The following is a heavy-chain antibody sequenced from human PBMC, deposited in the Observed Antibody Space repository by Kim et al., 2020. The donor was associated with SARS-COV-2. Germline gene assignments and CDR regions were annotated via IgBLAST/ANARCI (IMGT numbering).Heavy chain of an antibody. CDR2: ISYDGSNK. Sequence: GGSLRLSCAASGFTFSSYGMHWVRQAPGKGLEWVAVISYDGSNKYYADSVKGRFTISRDNSKNTLYLQMNSLRAEDTAVYYCAKDFSWGLNWFDPWGQGTLVTVSS. CDR1: GFTFSSYG. V-gene: IGHV3-30*18. D-gene: IGHD3-16*01. J-gene: IGHJ5*02. CDR3: AKDFSWGLNWFDP.